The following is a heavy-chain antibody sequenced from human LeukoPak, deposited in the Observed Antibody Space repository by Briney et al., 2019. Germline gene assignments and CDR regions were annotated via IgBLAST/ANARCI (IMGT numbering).Heavy chain of an antibody. CDR3: ARGAYCSGGSCYGHFDY. V-gene: IGHV1-46*01. CDR2: INPSGGST. Sequence: GASVKVSCKASGYTFTSYYMHWVRQAPGQGLEWMGIINPSGGSTSYAQKFQGRVTMTRDTSTSTVYMELSSLRSEDTAVYYCARGAYCSGGSCYGHFDYWGQGTLVTVSS. D-gene: IGHD2-15*01. J-gene: IGHJ4*02. CDR1: GYTFTSYY.